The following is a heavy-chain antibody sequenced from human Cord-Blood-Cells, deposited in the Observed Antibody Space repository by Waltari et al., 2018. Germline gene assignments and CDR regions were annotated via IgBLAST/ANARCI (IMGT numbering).Heavy chain of an antibody. D-gene: IGHD6-6*01. Sequence: EVQLVESGGGLVKPGGSLRLSCAGSGFTFSSHSLNWVRQAPGKGLEWVSSISSSSSYIYYADSVKGRFTISRDNAKNSLYLQMNSLRAEDTAVYYCARDSSSDYYYYYYMDVWGKGTTVTVSS. CDR3: ARDSSSDYYYYYYMDV. J-gene: IGHJ6*03. CDR1: GFTFSSHS. CDR2: ISSSSSYI. V-gene: IGHV3-21*01.